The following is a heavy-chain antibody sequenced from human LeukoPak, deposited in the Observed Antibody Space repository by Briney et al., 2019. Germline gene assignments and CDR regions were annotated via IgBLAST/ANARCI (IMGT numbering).Heavy chain of an antibody. D-gene: IGHD6-19*01. CDR2: ISYDGSNK. CDR3: ARDTHSSGWGYFDY. J-gene: IGHJ4*02. CDR1: GFTFSSYA. V-gene: IGHV3-30*01. Sequence: GGSLRLSCAASGFTFSSYAMYWVRQAPGKGLEWVAVISYDGSNKYYADSVKGRFTISRDNSKNTLYLQMNSLRAEDTAVYYCARDTHSSGWGYFDYWGQGTLVTVSS.